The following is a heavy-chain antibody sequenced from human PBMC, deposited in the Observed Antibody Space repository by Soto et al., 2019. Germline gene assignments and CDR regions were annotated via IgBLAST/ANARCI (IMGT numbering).Heavy chain of an antibody. D-gene: IGHD5-12*01. CDR2: IIPILGTG. Sequence: QVQLEQSGTEVKKPGSSVKVSCKASGGTFSTSTFTWVRQAPGQGLEWMGRIIPILGTGDYAPKFQGRVLITADKSTSTVYMELSGLKAEDTAVFFCVRDAPIGSVFSGYDAIDSWGQGTRVTVSS. V-gene: IGHV1-69*08. J-gene: IGHJ4*02. CDR3: VRDAPIGSVFSGYDAIDS. CDR1: GGTFSTST.